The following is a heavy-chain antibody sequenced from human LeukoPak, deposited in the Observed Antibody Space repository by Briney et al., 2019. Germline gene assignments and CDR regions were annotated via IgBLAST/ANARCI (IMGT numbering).Heavy chain of an antibody. J-gene: IGHJ6*03. V-gene: IGHV4-39*01. D-gene: IGHD3-22*01. CDR3: ARYYYDSSAYAIYYYYMDV. Sequence: SETLSLTCTVSGGSISSSSHYWGWIRQPPGKGLEWIGSMYYSGSTYYNPSLKSRVTISVDTSKNQFSLKLSSVTAADTAVYYCARYYYDSSAYAIYYYYMDVWGKGTTVTISS. CDR2: MYYSGST. CDR1: GGSISSSSHY.